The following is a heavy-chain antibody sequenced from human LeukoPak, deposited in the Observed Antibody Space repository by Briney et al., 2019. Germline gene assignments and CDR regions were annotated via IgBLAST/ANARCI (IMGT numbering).Heavy chain of an antibody. CDR3: ARGPRAAADDY. CDR2: IIPIFGTA. Sequence: SVKVSCKASGYTFTSYGISWVRQAPGQGLEWMGGIIPIFGTANYAQKFQGRVTITRDTSASTAYMELSSLTSEDTAVYYCARGPRAAADDYWGQGTLVTVSS. J-gene: IGHJ4*02. CDR1: GYTFTSYG. D-gene: IGHD6-13*01. V-gene: IGHV1-69*05.